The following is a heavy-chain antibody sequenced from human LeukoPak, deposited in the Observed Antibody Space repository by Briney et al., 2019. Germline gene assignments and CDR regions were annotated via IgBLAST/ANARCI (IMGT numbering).Heavy chain of an antibody. Sequence: GGSLRLSCAAYGFTFTTYWMHWVRQAPGKGLVWVSHINSDGSITSYADSVKGRFTISRDNAKNTLYLQMNSLRAEDTAVYYCARDAVDTANAVWGQGTTVTVSS. CDR2: INSDGSIT. V-gene: IGHV3-74*01. CDR3: ARDAVDTANAV. D-gene: IGHD5-18*01. CDR1: GFTFTTYW. J-gene: IGHJ6*02.